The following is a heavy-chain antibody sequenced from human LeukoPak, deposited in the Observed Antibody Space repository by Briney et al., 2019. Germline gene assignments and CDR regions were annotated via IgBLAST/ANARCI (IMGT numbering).Heavy chain of an antibody. CDR2: MNPNSGNT. D-gene: IGHD4-23*01. J-gene: IGHJ3*02. CDR3: ARRLGLRWDLQAFDI. V-gene: IGHV1-8*03. CDR1: GYTFTSHD. Sequence: VASVKVSCKASGYTFTSHDINWVRQATGQGLEWMGWMNPNSGNTGYAQKFQGRVTITRNNSISTVYMELSSLRSGDTAVYYCARRLGLRWDLQAFDIWGQGTMVTVPS.